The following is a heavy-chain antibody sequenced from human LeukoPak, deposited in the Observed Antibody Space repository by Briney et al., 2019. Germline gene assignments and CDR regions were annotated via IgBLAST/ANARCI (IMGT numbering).Heavy chain of an antibody. CDR1: GGSISTYY. CDR2: IYHSGST. Sequence: SETLSLTCTVSGGSISTYYWSWIRQPPGKGLEWLGYIYHSGSTTYNPSLKSRVTISVDTSKNQFSLKLSSVTAADTAVYYCAREYSGYEGAFDIWGQGTMVTVSS. J-gene: IGHJ3*02. CDR3: AREYSGYEGAFDI. D-gene: IGHD5-12*01. V-gene: IGHV4-59*12.